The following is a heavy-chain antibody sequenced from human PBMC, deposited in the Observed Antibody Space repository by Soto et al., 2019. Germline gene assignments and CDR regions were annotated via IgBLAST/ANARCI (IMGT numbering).Heavy chain of an antibody. CDR3: ARGNHYYDRSGYYPVYPFDY. CDR1: GYTFTGYY. V-gene: IGHV1-2*02. J-gene: IGHJ4*02. D-gene: IGHD3-22*01. Sequence: GASVKVSCKASGYTFTGYYMHWVRQAPGQGLEWMGWINPNSGGTNYAQKFQGRVTMTRDTSISTAYMELSRLRSDDTAVYYCARGNHYYDRSGYYPVYPFDYWGQGTLVTVSS. CDR2: INPNSGGT.